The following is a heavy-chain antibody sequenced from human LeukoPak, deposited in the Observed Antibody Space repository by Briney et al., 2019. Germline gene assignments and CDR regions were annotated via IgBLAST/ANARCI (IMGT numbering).Heavy chain of an antibody. J-gene: IGHJ4*02. D-gene: IGHD3-10*01. CDR3: ARPPPFTMVRGVIIDDDY. CDR2: IKQDGSEK. V-gene: IGHV3-7*01. Sequence: PGGSLRLSCAASGFTFTTYWMSWVRQAPGKGLEWVANIKQDGSEKYYVDSVKGRFTISGDNAKKSLYLQMDSLRGEDTAVYYCARPPPFTMVRGVIIDDDYWGQGTLVTVSS. CDR1: GFTFTTYW.